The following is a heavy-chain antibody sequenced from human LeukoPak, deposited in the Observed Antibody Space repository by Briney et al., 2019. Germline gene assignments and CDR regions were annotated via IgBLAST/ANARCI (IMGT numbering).Heavy chain of an antibody. CDR1: GGSVRSGSYY. CDR3: ARGYYGSGSFFDY. V-gene: IGHV4-61*01. J-gene: IGHJ4*02. CDR2: IYYSGST. D-gene: IGHD3-10*01. Sequence: PSETLSLTCTVSGGSVRSGSYYWSWIRPPPGKGLEWIGYIYYSGSTNYNPSLRSRVTISVDTSKNQFSLKLSSVTAADTAVYYCARGYYGSGSFFDYWGQGTLVTVSS.